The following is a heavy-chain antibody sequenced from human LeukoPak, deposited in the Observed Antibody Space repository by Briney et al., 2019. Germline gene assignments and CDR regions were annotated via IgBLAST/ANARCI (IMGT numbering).Heavy chain of an antibody. CDR3: ARPDTESWSLVAFDI. V-gene: IGHV3-11*01. Sequence: GGSLRLSCAASGFTFSDYYMSWIRQAPGKGLEWVSYISSSGSTIYYADSVKGRFTISRDNAKNSLYLQMNSLRAEDTAVYYCARPDTESWSLVAFDIWGQGTMVTVSS. J-gene: IGHJ3*02. D-gene: IGHD2-8*01. CDR2: ISSSGSTI. CDR1: GFTFSDYY.